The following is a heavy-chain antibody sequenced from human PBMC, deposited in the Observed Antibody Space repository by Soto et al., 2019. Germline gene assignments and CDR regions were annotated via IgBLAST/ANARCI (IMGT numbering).Heavy chain of an antibody. J-gene: IGHJ4*02. CDR3: ARRDAYNLDY. V-gene: IGHV5-51*01. CDR2: IYPGDSDT. Sequence: PGESLKISCKGSGYRFTSQWIGWVRQMPGKGLEWMGIIYPGDSDTRYSPSFQGQVTISADKPISTAYLQWSSLKASDSAMYYCARRDAYNLDYWGQGTLVTVSS. CDR1: GYRFTSQW. D-gene: IGHD1-1*01.